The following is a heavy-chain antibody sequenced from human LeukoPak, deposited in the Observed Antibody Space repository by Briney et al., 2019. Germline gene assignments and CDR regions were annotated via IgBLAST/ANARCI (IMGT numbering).Heavy chain of an antibody. CDR2: IYSGGST. CDR3: ARDLFSHFDY. CDR1: GFTFSSYG. D-gene: IGHD3-3*01. V-gene: IGHV3-53*01. Sequence: GGSLRLSCAASGFTFSSYGMSWVRQAPGKGLEWVSVIYSGGSTYYADSVKGRFTISRDNSRNTLFLQMNSLRAEDTAVYYCARDLFSHFDYWGQGTPVTVSS. J-gene: IGHJ4*02.